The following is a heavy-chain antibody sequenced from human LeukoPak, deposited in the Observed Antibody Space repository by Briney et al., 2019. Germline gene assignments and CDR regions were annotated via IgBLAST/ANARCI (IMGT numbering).Heavy chain of an antibody. D-gene: IGHD6-19*01. Sequence: TGGSLRLSCAASGFTFSSYAMHWVCQAPGKGLEWVAVISYDGSNKYYADSVKGRFTISRDNSKNTLYLQMNSLRAEDTAVYYCARDGSSSGWAKRSYYFDYWGQGTLVTVSS. CDR3: ARDGSSSGWAKRSYYFDY. CDR2: ISYDGSNK. J-gene: IGHJ4*02. CDR1: GFTFSSYA. V-gene: IGHV3-30-3*01.